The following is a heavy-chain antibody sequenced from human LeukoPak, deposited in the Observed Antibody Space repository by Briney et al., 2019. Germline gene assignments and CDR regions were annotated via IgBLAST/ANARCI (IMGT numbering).Heavy chain of an antibody. D-gene: IGHD3-22*01. CDR2: INSDGINT. CDR3: AGDLGQYYDTSDNWFDP. Sequence: ETLSLTCTVSGYSISSGYYWGWVRQAPGKGLVWVSRINSDGINTSYADSVKGRFTISRDNAKNTLNLQMNSLRAEDTAVYYCAGDLGQYYDTSDNWFDPWGQGTLVTVSS. V-gene: IGHV3-74*01. J-gene: IGHJ5*02. CDR1: GYSISSGYY.